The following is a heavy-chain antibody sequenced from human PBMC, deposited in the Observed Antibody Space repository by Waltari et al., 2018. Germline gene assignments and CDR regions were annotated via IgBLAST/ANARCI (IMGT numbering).Heavy chain of an antibody. CDR3: ARAHPYSDSSSGYPRPRGGYFDA. J-gene: IGHJ5*02. CDR1: GFTFSSYA. D-gene: IGHD3-3*01. V-gene: IGHV3-23*01. Sequence: EVQLLESGGGLVQPGGSLRLSCAASGFTFSSYAMSWVRQAPGKGLEWVSAISCSGGSTYHADAVKGRFTISRDNSKNTLYLQMNSLRAADTAVYYCARAHPYSDSSSGYPRPRGGYFDAWGQGILVTVSS. CDR2: ISCSGGST.